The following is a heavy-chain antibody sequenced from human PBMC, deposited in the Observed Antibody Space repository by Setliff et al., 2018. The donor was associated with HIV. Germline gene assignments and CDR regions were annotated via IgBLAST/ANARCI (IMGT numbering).Heavy chain of an antibody. J-gene: IGHJ4*02. CDR2: SIPLFGIV. D-gene: IGHD2-8*01. V-gene: IGHV1-69*05. CDR1: GDTFSNSA. Sequence: SVKVSCKASGDTFSNSALTWVRQAPGQGLEWMGGSIPLFGIVTYAQRFQGRVTITTDELMTTAYMELTSLRSEDTAVYYCASGSGYCRNGVCYIGVHKNPDKYYFDYWGQGTLVTVSS. CDR3: ASGSGYCRNGVCYIGVHKNPDKYYFDY.